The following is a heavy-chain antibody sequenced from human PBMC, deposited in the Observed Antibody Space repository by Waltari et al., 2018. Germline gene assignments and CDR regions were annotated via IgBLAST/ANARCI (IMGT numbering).Heavy chain of an antibody. V-gene: IGHV4-4*02. D-gene: IGHD2-15*01. CDR2: VHQSGRT. Sequence: GWGWVRQSPQKGREWIRQVHQSGRTHYNPSFASRVTISGDMPNNHFSLKVTSATAADTAVYYCARDRARGLFLDTWGPGILVTVSP. CDR1: G. J-gene: IGHJ5*02. CDR3: ARDRARGLFLDT.